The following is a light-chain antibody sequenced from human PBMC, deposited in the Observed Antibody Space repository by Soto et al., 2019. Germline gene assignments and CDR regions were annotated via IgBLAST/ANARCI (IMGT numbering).Light chain of an antibody. CDR1: QSLLHSNGYDS. V-gene: IGKV2-28*01. CDR2: LGS. J-gene: IGKJ1*01. Sequence: EIVMTQSPLSLPVTPGEPASISCRSSQSLLHSNGYDSLDWYLQKPGQSPQLLISLGSNRASGGPARFSGSGSGTDFTLKISRVEADDVGVYYCMQALQSPPTFGQGTKVEIK. CDR3: MQALQSPPT.